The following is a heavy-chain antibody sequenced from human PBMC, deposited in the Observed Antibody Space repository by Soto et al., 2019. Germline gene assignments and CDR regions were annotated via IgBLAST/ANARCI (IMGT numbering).Heavy chain of an antibody. J-gene: IGHJ6*02. D-gene: IGHD6-13*01. CDR1: GYTFTSYG. CDR3: ARVRQQVGRQYYYYSYGMDV. Sequence: ASVKVSCKASGYTFTSYGISWVRQAPGQGLEWMGWISAYNGNTNYAQKLQGRVTMTTDTSTSTAYMELRSLRSDDTAVYYCARVRQQVGRQYYYYSYGMDVWGQGTTVTVSS. V-gene: IGHV1-18*01. CDR2: ISAYNGNT.